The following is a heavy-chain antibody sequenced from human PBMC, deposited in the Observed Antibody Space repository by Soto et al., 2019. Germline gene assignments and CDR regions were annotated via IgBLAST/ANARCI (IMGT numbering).Heavy chain of an antibody. CDR3: ARDVGYGDGKVFDP. J-gene: IGHJ5*02. CDR2: INPNSGGT. V-gene: IGHV1-2*04. CDR1: GYTFTGYY. Sequence: ASVKVSCKASGYTFTGYYMHWVRQAPGQGLEWMGWINPNSGGTNYAQKFQGWVTMTRDTSISTAYMELRSLRSDDTAVYYCARDVGYGDGKVFDPWGQGTLVTVSS. D-gene: IGHD4-17*01.